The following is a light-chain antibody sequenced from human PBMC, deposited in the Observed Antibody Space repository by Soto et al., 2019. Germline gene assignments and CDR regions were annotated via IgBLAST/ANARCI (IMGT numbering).Light chain of an antibody. J-gene: IGKJ5*01. CDR2: GAS. Sequence: EIVMTQSPATLSVSPGERATLSCRASQSISSNLAWYQQKNGQTPRLLIYGASTRAAGIPARFSGSRSGTEFTLTISRLQSEDVAVYYCQQRSQWPPMTFGQGTRLEI. CDR1: QSISSN. V-gene: IGKV3-15*01. CDR3: QQRSQWPPMT.